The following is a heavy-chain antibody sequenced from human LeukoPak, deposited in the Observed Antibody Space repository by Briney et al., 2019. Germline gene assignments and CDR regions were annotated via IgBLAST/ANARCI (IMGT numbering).Heavy chain of an antibody. J-gene: IGHJ3*02. CDR1: GGSFSGYY. CDR2: TDHGGSA. D-gene: IGHD3-22*01. CDR3: ARRRFYYDSSGYYYASRLPSAFDI. V-gene: IGHV4-34*01. Sequence: SETLSLTCAVYGGSFSGYYWNWVRQPPGKGLEWIGETDHGGSANYNPSLKSRVTISVDTSKNQFSLKLSSVTAADTAVYYCARRRFYYDSSGYYYASRLPSAFDIWGQGTMVTVSS.